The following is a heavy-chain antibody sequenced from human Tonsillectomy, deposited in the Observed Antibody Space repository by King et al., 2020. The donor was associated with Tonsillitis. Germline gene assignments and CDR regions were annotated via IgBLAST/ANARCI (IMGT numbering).Heavy chain of an antibody. V-gene: IGHV3-15*07. CDR3: TTGSGPDAFDI. J-gene: IGHJ3*02. D-gene: IGHD3-3*01. Sequence: QLVQSGGGLVKPGGSLILSCAASGFTFSNAWMNWVRQAPGKAREWVGRIKSKTDVGKTDYAAPVKGRFTISKDDSKNKLYLQMNSLKTEDTAVYYCTTGSGPDAFDIWGQGTMVTVSS. CDR2: IKSKTDVGKT. CDR1: GFTFSNAW.